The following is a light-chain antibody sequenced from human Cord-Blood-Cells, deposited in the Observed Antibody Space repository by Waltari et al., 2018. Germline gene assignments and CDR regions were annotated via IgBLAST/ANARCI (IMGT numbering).Light chain of an antibody. Sequence: QSVLTQPPSVSGAPGQRVTISCTGSSSNIGAGYAVHWYQQLPGTAPKLLIYGNSNRPSGVPDRFSGSKSDTSASLAITGLQAEDEADYYCQSYDSSLSGYVFGTGTKVTVL. CDR2: GNS. CDR1: SSNIGAGYA. V-gene: IGLV1-40*01. J-gene: IGLJ1*01. CDR3: QSYDSSLSGYV.